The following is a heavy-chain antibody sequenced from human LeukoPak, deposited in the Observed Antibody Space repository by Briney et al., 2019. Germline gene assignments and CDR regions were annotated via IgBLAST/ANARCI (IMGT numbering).Heavy chain of an antibody. CDR3: ATGGQYRLYSSSPEDY. CDR2: ISSSSSYI. Sequence: PGGSLRLSCAASGFTFSSYSMTWVRQAPGKGLEWVSSISSSSSYIYYADSVKGRFTISRDNAKNSLYLQMNSLRAEDTAVYYCATGGQYRLYSSSPEDYWGQGTLVTVSS. V-gene: IGHV3-21*01. J-gene: IGHJ4*02. D-gene: IGHD6-6*01. CDR1: GFTFSSYS.